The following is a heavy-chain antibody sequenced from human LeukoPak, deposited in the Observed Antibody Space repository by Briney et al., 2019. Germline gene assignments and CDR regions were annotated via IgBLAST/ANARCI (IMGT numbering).Heavy chain of an antibody. D-gene: IGHD5-18*01. V-gene: IGHV3-23*01. CDR2: ISGSGGST. Sequence: GGSLRLSCAASGFTFSSYAMSWVRQAPGKGLEWVSAISGSGGSTYYADSVKGRFTISRDNSKNTLYLQMNSLRAEDTAVYYCAKDTIRGYSYGYGYRGQGTLVTVSS. CDR1: GFTFSSYA. CDR3: AKDTIRGYSYGYGY. J-gene: IGHJ4*02.